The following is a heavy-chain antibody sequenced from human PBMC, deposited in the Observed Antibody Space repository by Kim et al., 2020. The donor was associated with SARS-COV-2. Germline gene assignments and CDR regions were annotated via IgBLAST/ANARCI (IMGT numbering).Heavy chain of an antibody. Sequence: GESLKISCKGSGYSFTSYWISWVRQMPGKGLEWMGRIDPSDSYTNYSPSFQGHVTISADKSISTAYLQWSSLKASDTAMYYCARHGRSVDTVSVLRYFDLGYWGQGTLVTVSS. CDR3: ARHGRSVDTVSVLRYFDLGY. CDR1: GYSFTSYW. CDR2: IDPSDSYT. J-gene: IGHJ4*02. V-gene: IGHV5-10-1*01. D-gene: IGHD3-9*01.